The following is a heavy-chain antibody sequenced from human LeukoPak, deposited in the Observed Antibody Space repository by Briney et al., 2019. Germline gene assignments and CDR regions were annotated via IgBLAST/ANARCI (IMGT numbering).Heavy chain of an antibody. Sequence: PGGSLRLSCAASGFTFSSYSMNWVRQAPGKGLEWVSSISSSSSYIYYADSVKGRFTISRDNAKNSLYLQMNSLRAEDTAVYYCARSYDILTGLYYFDYWGQGTLVTVS. CDR1: GFTFSSYS. J-gene: IGHJ4*02. CDR3: ARSYDILTGLYYFDY. V-gene: IGHV3-21*01. CDR2: ISSSSSYI. D-gene: IGHD3-9*01.